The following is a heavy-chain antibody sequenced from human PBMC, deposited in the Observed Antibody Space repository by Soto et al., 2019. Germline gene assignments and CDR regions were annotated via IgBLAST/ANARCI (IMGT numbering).Heavy chain of an antibody. V-gene: IGHV1-2*04. CDR2: INPNSGGT. Sequence: ASVKVSCKASGYTFTGYYMHWVRQAPGQGLEWMGWINPNSGGTNYAQKFQGWVTMTRDTSISTAYMELSRLRSEDTAVYYCARDWMGVAGTFLQRYYGMDVWGQGTTVTVSS. J-gene: IGHJ6*02. CDR1: GYTFTGYY. CDR3: ARDWMGVAGTFLQRYYGMDV. D-gene: IGHD6-19*01.